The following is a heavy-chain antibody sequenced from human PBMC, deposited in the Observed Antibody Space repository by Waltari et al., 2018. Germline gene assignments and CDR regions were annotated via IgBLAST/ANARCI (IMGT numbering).Heavy chain of an antibody. CDR1: GGSISSHY. CDR3: ARELLPRSGGYFDY. V-gene: IGHV4-59*11. Sequence: QVQLQESGPGLVKPSETLSLTCTVSGGSISSHYWSWIRQPPGKGLEWIGYIYYSGSTNYNPSLKSRVTISVDTSKNQFSLKLSSVTAADTAVYYCARELLPRSGGYFDYWGQGTLVTVSS. J-gene: IGHJ4*02. D-gene: IGHD2-15*01. CDR2: IYYSGST.